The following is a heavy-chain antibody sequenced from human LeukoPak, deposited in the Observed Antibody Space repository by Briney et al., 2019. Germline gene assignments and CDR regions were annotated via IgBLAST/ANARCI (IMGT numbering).Heavy chain of an antibody. V-gene: IGHV3-43*02. CDR3: AKGLSSSSWYVADS. CDR1: GFTFVEYV. Sequence: GGSLRLSCAASGFTFVEYVMHWVRQAPGQGLEWVSLINGNGDDSYYADSVKGRFTVSRDNREKSLFLHMNSLRTDDTAFYYCAKGLSSSSWYVADSWGQGTPVTVSS. CDR2: INGNGDDS. D-gene: IGHD6-13*01. J-gene: IGHJ4*02.